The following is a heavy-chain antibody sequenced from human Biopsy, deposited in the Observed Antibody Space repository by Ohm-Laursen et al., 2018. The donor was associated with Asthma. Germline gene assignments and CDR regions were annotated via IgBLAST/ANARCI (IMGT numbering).Heavy chain of an antibody. V-gene: IGHV1-18*01. CDR1: GYTFNSAG. J-gene: IGHJ6*02. CDR3: ARAVDYSHYYGIDV. CDR2: ISVYNGNT. D-gene: IGHD3-10*01. Sequence: GSSVKVSCKTSGYTFNSAGITWVRQAPGQGLEWMGWISVYNGNTKVAQKLQDRVTMIPDTSTSTAYMELRSLRSDDKAVYFCARAVDYSHYYGIDVWGQGTTVTVS.